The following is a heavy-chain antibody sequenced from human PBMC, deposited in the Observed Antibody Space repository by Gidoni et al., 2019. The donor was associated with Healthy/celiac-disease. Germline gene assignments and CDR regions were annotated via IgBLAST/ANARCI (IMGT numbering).Heavy chain of an antibody. CDR2: IWYDGSNK. V-gene: IGHV3-33*01. D-gene: IGHD3-10*01. J-gene: IGHJ4*02. Sequence: QVQLVESGGGVVQPGRSLRLSCAASGFTFSSYGMHWVRQAPGKGLEWVAVIWYDGSNKYYADSVKGRFTISRDNSKNTLYLQMNSLRAEDTAVYYCARDLRRFGELTFDYWGQGTLVTVSS. CDR1: GFTFSSYG. CDR3: ARDLRRFGELTFDY.